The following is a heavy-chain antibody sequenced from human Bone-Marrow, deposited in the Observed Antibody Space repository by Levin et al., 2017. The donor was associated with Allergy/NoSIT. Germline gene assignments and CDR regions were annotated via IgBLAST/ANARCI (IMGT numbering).Heavy chain of an antibody. J-gene: IGHJ4*02. CDR1: GGSVSSGSYY. CDR3: ARGSYFGGLSFDC. Sequence: SETLSLTCTVSGGSVSSGSYYWSWIRQPPGKGLEWIAYIYHSGSTKYNPSLKSRVTISLDTSRNQFSLRLTSLTAADTAVYYCARGSYFGGLSFDCWGKGTLVIVSS. V-gene: IGHV4-61*01. D-gene: IGHD4-23*01. CDR2: IYHSGST.